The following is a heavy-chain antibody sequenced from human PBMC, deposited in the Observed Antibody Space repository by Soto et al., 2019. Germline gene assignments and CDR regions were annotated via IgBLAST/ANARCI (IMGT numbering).Heavy chain of an antibody. CDR3: ARELNTDPTAYYSFAY. CDR2: VGTANANT. D-gene: IGHD3-9*01. V-gene: IGHV1-18*01. CDR1: GYTFTANA. J-gene: IGHJ4*02. Sequence: QVQLVQSGPEVTMPGASVKVSGKTSGYTFTANALAWLRQAPGQRPEWLGWVGTANANTNYAEKFQGRVTMTSDRSTTTTYMELKSLRSDETAVYYCARELNTDPTAYYSFAYWGQGTLVTVSS.